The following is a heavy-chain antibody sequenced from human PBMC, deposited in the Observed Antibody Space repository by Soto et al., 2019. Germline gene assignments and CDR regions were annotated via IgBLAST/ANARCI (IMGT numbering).Heavy chain of an antibody. V-gene: IGHV4-59*01. CDR2: IYYSGST. D-gene: IGHD3-22*01. J-gene: IGHJ4*02. CDR1: GGSISSYY. Sequence: SETLSLTCTVSGGSISSYYWSWIRQPPGKGLEWIGYIYYSGSTNYNPSLKSRVTISVDTSKNQFSLKLSSVTAADTAVYYCAREIYDSEYYFDYWGQGTLVTVSS. CDR3: AREIYDSEYYFDY.